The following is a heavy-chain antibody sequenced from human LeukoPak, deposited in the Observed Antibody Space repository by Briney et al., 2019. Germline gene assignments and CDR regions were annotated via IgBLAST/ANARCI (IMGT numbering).Heavy chain of an antibody. CDR3: ARGLEMATIPGGY. J-gene: IGHJ4*02. Sequence: ASVKVSCKASGYTFTSYDINWVRQATGQGLEWMGWMNPNSGNTGYAQKFQGRVTTTRNTSISTAYMELGSLRSEDTAVYYCARGLEMATIPGGYWGQGTLVTVSS. CDR2: MNPNSGNT. V-gene: IGHV1-8*01. CDR1: GYTFTSYD. D-gene: IGHD5-24*01.